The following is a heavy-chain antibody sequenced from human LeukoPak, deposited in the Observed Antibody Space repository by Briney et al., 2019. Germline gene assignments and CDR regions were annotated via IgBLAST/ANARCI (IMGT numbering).Heavy chain of an antibody. V-gene: IGHV1-69*05. D-gene: IGHD6-6*01. CDR1: GGTLSSYA. Sequence: ASVKVPCKASGGTLSSYAISWLRQPPGQGLEWMGGIIPIFGTANYAQKFQGRVTITTDESTSTAYMELSSLRSEDTAVYYCATHPEEYSSSSEYYYYYMDVWGKGTTVTVSS. CDR2: IIPIFGTA. CDR3: ATHPEEYSSSSEYYYYYMDV. J-gene: IGHJ6*03.